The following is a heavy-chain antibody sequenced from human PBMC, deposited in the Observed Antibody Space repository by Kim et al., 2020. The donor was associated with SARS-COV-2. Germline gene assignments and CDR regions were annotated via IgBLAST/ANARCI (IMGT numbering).Heavy chain of an antibody. CDR3: ARVREGGTAVYYLDC. V-gene: IGHV3-11*05. J-gene: IGHJ4*01. CDR2: IRSSTSDT. CDR1: GFTFNYYY. D-gene: IGHD2-21*02. Sequence: GGSLRLSCAASGFTFNYYYMSWIRQAPGKGLEWLSYIRSSTSDTNYADSVKGRFTISRDNAKNSLYLQMNSLRAEDTAVYYCARVREGGTAVYYLDCWG.